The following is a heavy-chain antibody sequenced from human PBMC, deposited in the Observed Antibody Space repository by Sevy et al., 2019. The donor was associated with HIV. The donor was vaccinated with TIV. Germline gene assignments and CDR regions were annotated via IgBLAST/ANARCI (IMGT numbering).Heavy chain of an antibody. V-gene: IGHV3-23*01. Sequence: GGSLRLSCAASGFTFNTHAMNWVRQAPGKGLEWVSVISGPGYGTNYADSVKGRFTISRDNSKNTLYLQMNSLRDDDTVVYDCAKALNPALESMLEVNLRSLKGFDVWGQGTMVTVSS. D-gene: IGHD3-22*01. CDR2: ISGPGYGT. CDR1: GFTFNTHA. CDR3: AKALNPALESMLEVNLRSLKGFDV. J-gene: IGHJ3*01.